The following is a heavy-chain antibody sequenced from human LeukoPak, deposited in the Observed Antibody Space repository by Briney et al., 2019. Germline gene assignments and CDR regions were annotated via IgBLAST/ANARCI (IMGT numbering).Heavy chain of an antibody. J-gene: IGHJ4*02. D-gene: IGHD1-26*01. CDR2: IGISGDGT. CDR3: AKVDSGSYYYFDY. Sequence: GGSLRLSCAGSGFTFNNYAMSWVRQTPRKGLEWVSGIGISGDGTYYADSVKGRFTISRDNSKNTLYLQMNTLRAEDTAVYYCAKVDSGSYYYFDYWGQGTLVTVSS. V-gene: IGHV3-23*01. CDR1: GFTFNNYA.